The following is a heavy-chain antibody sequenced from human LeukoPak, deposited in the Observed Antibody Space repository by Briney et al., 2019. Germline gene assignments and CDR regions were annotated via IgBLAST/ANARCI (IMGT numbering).Heavy chain of an antibody. CDR3: ARGGVYDFWSGYRRKWFDP. Sequence: TSVKVSCKASGFTYSSSAIQGVRQAGGRRLEWIGWIVVGSDNTNYAQRFQERVTITRDMSTSTVYMELSSLRSEDTAVYYCARGGVYDFWSGYRRKWFDPWGQGTLVTVSS. J-gene: IGHJ5*02. CDR2: IVVGSDNT. CDR1: GFTYSSSA. V-gene: IGHV1-58*02. D-gene: IGHD3-3*01.